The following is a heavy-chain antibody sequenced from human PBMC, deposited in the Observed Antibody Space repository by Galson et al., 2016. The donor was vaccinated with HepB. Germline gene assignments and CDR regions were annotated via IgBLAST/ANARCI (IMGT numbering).Heavy chain of an antibody. CDR2: ISYDETYK. Sequence: SLRLSCAASGFTFSNFGMHWVRQAPGKGLEWVAVISYDETYKYYADSVKGRFTISRDNSKNTLYLQMNSLRPEDTAVYYYAKDRPAYSGSDWGYFDYWGQGTRVPVSS. CDR3: AKDRPAYSGSDWGYFDY. V-gene: IGHV3-30*18. J-gene: IGHJ4*01. D-gene: IGHD1-26*01. CDR1: GFTFSNFG.